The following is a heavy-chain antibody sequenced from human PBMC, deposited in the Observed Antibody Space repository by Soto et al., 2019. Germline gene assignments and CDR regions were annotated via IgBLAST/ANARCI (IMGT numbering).Heavy chain of an antibody. CDR2: ITPLYDTK. J-gene: IGHJ5*02. D-gene: IGHD3-10*01. CDR3: AREGTLKPCDR. V-gene: IGHV1-69*12. CDR1: GGTFSSYS. Sequence: QVQLVQSGPEVKEPGSSVKVSCKTSGGTFSSYSLNWVRQAPGQGLEWMGVITPLYDTKNYAQRFRGRVTFDADESTSTGSRERAGATFGDSAGYFCAREGTLKPCDRWGEGTLVTVSS.